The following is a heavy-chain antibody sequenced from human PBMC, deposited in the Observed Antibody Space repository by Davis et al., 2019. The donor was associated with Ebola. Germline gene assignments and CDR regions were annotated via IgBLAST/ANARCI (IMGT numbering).Heavy chain of an antibody. D-gene: IGHD3-10*01. CDR2: LWFDGRNE. CDR3: ATGRYYGSGSHRPFEY. J-gene: IGHJ4*02. V-gene: IGHV3-33*01. Sequence: GSLRLSCAASGFTFSSYGMHWVRQAPGKGLEWVAGLWFDGRNEYYADSVKGRFTISRDNSKNTLYLQMNSLRAEDTAVYYCATGRYYGSGSHRPFEYWGQGNLVTVSS. CDR1: GFTFSSYG.